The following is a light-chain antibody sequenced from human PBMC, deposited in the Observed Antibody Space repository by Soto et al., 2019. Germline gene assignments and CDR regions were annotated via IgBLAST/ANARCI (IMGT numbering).Light chain of an antibody. Sequence: DIVLTQSPVLLSSSPGETAVLSCRASQSISAKHLAWYQLRPGQSPRLLIYGASGRATGVPGRFSGSGSGTEFTLTIISMEHEDFVVYCCQHFGTSTPYTFGQGTKLEI. CDR2: GAS. CDR1: QSISAKH. CDR3: QHFGTSTPYT. V-gene: IGKV3-20*01. J-gene: IGKJ2*01.